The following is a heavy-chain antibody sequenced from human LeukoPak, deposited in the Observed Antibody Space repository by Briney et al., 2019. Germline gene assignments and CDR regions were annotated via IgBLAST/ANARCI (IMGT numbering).Heavy chain of an antibody. CDR2: ISSSGSTI. CDR1: GFTFSSYE. J-gene: IGHJ4*02. D-gene: IGHD2-2*01. CDR3: ARERCSSTSCYGTDFDY. V-gene: IGHV3-48*03. Sequence: GGSLRLSCAASGFTFSSYEMNWVRQAPGKGLEWVSYISSSGSTIYYADSVKGRFTISRDNAKNSLYLQMNSLRAEDTAVYYCARERCSSTSCYGTDFDYWGQGTLVTVSS.